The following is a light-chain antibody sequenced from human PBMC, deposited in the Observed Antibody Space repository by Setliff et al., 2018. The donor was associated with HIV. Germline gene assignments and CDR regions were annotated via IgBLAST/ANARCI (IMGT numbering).Light chain of an antibody. CDR2: DDS. Sequence: SYELTQPPSVSVAPGKPARITCGGNNIGSKTVHWYQHKPGQAPVLVVDDDSDRPSGIPERFSGSNSGNTATLTISRVEAGDEADYYCQVWDSSSGHPYVFGTGTKVTVL. CDR3: QVWDSSSGHPYV. J-gene: IGLJ1*01. CDR1: NIGSKT. V-gene: IGLV3-21*03.